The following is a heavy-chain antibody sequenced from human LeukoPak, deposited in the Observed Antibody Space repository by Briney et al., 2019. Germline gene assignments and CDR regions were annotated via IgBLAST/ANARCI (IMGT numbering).Heavy chain of an antibody. V-gene: IGHV4-39*01. CDR1: GGSISSSSYY. CDR3: ARTLSSSGWSDWFDP. Sequence: SETLSLTCTVSGGSISSSSYYWGWIRQPPGKGLEWIGSIYYSGSTYYNPPLKSRVTISVDTSKNQFSLKLSSVTAADTTVYYCARTLSSSGWSDWFDPWGQGTLVTVSS. CDR2: IYYSGST. D-gene: IGHD6-19*01. J-gene: IGHJ5*02.